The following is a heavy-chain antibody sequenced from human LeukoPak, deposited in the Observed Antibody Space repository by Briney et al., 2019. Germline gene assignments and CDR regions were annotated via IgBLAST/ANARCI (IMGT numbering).Heavy chain of an antibody. CDR3: ARGGGYCSGGSCFGSPFDL. CDR1: GGSISSGGYS. CDR2: IYHSGST. D-gene: IGHD2-15*01. J-gene: IGHJ5*02. V-gene: IGHV4-30-2*01. Sequence: SQTLSLTCAVSGGSISSGGYSWSRIRQPPGKGLEWIGYIYHSGSTYYNPSLKSRVTISVDRSKNQFSLKLSSVTAADTAVYYCARGGGYCSGGSCFGSPFDLWGQGTLVTVSP.